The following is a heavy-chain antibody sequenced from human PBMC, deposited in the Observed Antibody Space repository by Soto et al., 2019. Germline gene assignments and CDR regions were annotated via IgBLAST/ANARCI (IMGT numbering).Heavy chain of an antibody. Sequence: ASVKVSCKASGGTFSSYAISWVRQAPGQGLEWMGGIIPIFGTANYAQKFQGRVTITADESTSTAYMELSSLRSEDTAVYYCASRGYCSGGSCYTPPPYYYYYGMDVWGQGTTVTISS. V-gene: IGHV1-69*13. J-gene: IGHJ6*02. CDR3: ASRGYCSGGSCYTPPPYYYYYGMDV. CDR1: GGTFSSYA. CDR2: IIPIFGTA. D-gene: IGHD2-15*01.